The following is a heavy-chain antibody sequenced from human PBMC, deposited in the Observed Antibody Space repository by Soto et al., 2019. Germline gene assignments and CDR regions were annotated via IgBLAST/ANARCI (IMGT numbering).Heavy chain of an antibody. V-gene: IGHV4-4*07. CDR2: IFSSGST. CDR1: GGSINTFY. Sequence: SETLSLTCTVSGGSINTFYWRWVRQPAGKGLEGIGRIFSSGSTSFNPSLASRVAMSVDTSKNHFSLTLSSVTAADTAVYYCARAVRRPEISFGGVIILFDPWGQGTLVTV. CDR3: ARAVRRPEISFGGVIILFDP. J-gene: IGHJ5*02. D-gene: IGHD3-16*01.